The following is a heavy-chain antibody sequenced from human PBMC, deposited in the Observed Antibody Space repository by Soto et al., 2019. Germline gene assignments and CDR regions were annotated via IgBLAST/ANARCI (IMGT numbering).Heavy chain of an antibody. Sequence: SETLSLTCTVSGGSISSYYWSWIRQPPGKGLEWIGYIYYSGSTNYNPSLKSRVTISVDTSKNQFSLKLSSVTAADTAVYYCARDHRWNYYYYGMDVWGQGSTVT. V-gene: IGHV4-59*01. CDR2: IYYSGST. J-gene: IGHJ6*02. CDR3: ARDHRWNYYYYGMDV. D-gene: IGHD2-15*01. CDR1: GGSISSYY.